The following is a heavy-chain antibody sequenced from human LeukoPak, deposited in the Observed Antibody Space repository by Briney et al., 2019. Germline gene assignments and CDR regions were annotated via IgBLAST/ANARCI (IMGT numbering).Heavy chain of an antibody. CDR3: ARDPPYCGGDCYADY. CDR2: INPNSGGT. D-gene: IGHD2-21*01. CDR1: GYTFTGYY. J-gene: IGHJ4*02. V-gene: IGHV1-2*02. Sequence: ASVKVSCKASGYTFTGYYMHWVRQAPGQGLELMGWINPNSGGTNYAQKFQGRVTMTRDTSISTAYMELSRLRSDDTAVYYCARDPPYCGGDCYADYWGQGTLVTVSS.